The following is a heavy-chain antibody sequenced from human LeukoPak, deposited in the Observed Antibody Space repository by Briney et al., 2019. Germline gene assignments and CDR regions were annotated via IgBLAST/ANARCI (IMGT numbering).Heavy chain of an antibody. CDR3: ARVAAPIMYVDTAMFFDY. J-gene: IGHJ4*02. Sequence: SGRSLRLSCAASGLTFSSYAMHWVRQAPGKELEGVAVISYDGSNKYYADSVKGRFTISRDNSKNTLYLQMNSLRAEDTAVYYCARVAAPIMYVDTAMFFDYWGQGTLVTVSS. V-gene: IGHV3-30*04. CDR2: ISYDGSNK. D-gene: IGHD5-18*01. CDR1: GLTFSSYA.